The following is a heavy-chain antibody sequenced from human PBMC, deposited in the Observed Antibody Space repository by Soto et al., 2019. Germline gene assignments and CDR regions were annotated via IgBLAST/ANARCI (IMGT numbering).Heavy chain of an antibody. CDR2: IKQDGSEK. J-gene: IGHJ6*03. CDR1: GFTFSSYW. D-gene: IGHD3-3*01. CDR3: ARDLTYYDFWSGPYHYMDV. Sequence: GGSLRLSCAASGFTFSSYWMSWVRQAPGKGLEWVANIKQDGSEKYYVDSVKGRFTISRDNAKNSLYLQMNSLRAEDTAVYYCARDLTYYDFWSGPYHYMDVWGKATTVTVSS. V-gene: IGHV3-7*01.